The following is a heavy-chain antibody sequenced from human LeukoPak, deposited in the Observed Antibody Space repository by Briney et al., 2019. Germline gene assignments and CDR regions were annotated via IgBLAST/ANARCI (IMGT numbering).Heavy chain of an antibody. D-gene: IGHD6-25*01. J-gene: IGHJ4*02. Sequence: AGGSLRLSCSASGFTLNLYSMNWVRQAPGKGLEWVSYISSSSSTIYYADSVKGRFTISRDNAKNSLYLQMNSLRDEDTAVYYCARDLSATYYFDFWGQGTPVTVSS. CDR2: ISSSSSTI. CDR1: GFTLNLYS. V-gene: IGHV3-48*02. CDR3: ARDLSATYYFDF.